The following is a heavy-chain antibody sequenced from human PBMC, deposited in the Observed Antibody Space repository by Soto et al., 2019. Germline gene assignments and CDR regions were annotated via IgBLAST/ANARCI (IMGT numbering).Heavy chain of an antibody. J-gene: IGHJ5*02. CDR3: ARTVVSSSWYWFDP. CDR1: GGSISSYY. CDR2: IYYSGST. V-gene: IGHV4-59*01. D-gene: IGHD6-13*01. Sequence: ETLSLTCTVSGGSISSYYWSWIRQPPGKGLEWIGYIYYSGSTNYNPSLKSRVTISVDTSKNQFSLKLSSVTAADTAVYYCARTVVSSSWYWFDPWGQGTLVTVSS.